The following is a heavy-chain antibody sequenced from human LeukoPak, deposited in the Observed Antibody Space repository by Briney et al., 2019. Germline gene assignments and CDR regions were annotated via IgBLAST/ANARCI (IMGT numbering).Heavy chain of an antibody. Sequence: ASVKVSCKASGYTFTSYGISWVRQAPGQGLEWMGWISAYNGNTNYAQKLQGRVTMTTDTSTSTAYMELRSLRSDDTAVYYCARDRYYDFWSGYRTSFDYWGQGTLVTVSS. CDR3: ARDRYYDFWSGYRTSFDY. V-gene: IGHV1-18*01. J-gene: IGHJ4*02. CDR2: ISAYNGNT. D-gene: IGHD3-3*01. CDR1: GYTFTSYG.